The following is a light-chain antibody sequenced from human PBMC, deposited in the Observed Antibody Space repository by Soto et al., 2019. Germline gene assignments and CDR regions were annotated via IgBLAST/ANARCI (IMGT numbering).Light chain of an antibody. J-gene: IGKJ1*01. CDR1: QTISRW. CDR2: TAS. CDR3: QQYNSYSGWT. V-gene: IGKV1-5*01. Sequence: DSQMAQSPSTLSASVGGTVTITCRASQTISRWLAWYQQKPGKAPRLLIYTASTLESGVPSRFSASGSGTEFTLTISSLQPDDFATYYCQQYNSYSGWTFGQGTRWIS.